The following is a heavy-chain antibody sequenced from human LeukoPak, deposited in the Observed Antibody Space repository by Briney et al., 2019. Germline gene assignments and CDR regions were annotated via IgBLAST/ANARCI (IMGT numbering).Heavy chain of an antibody. J-gene: IGHJ4*02. CDR1: GFTVSSNY. CDR3: AKASAMIVVVSKHFDY. D-gene: IGHD3-22*01. V-gene: IGHV3-23*01. Sequence: GGSLRLSCAASGFTVSSNYMSWVRQAPGKGLEWVSAISGSGGSTYYADSVKGRFTISRDNSKNTLYLQMNSLRAEDTAVYYCAKASAMIVVVSKHFDYWGQGTLVTVSS. CDR2: ISGSGGST.